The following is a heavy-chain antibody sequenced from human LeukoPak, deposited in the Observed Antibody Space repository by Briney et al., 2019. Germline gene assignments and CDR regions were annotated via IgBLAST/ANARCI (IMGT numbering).Heavy chain of an antibody. V-gene: IGHV4-59*01. CDR1: YDSITMYY. J-gene: IGHJ6*03. Sequence: SETLSLTCSVSYDSITMYYWTWIRQPPGKGLEWIGYVDHTGSTNFNPSLNGRVSISRDTTKNLFSLRLRSVTAGDTAVYFCARGRVSSSTWYSTYYYCFYMDVWGKGTTVTVSS. CDR3: ARGRVSSSTWYSTYYYCFYMDV. CDR2: VDHTGST. D-gene: IGHD1-1*01.